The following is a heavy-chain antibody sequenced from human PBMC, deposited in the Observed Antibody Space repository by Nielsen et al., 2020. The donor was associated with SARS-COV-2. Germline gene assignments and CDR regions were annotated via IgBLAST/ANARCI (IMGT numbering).Heavy chain of an antibody. J-gene: IGHJ4*02. D-gene: IGHD5-18*01. CDR3: ARGDTAMDYFDY. CDR1: GGSMNRYY. CDR2: IDYSGNT. Sequence: SETLSLTCTVSGGSMNRYYWSWIRQPPGKGLEWIGYIDYSGNTNYSPSLKSRVTISLDTSKNQFSLKLSSVTAADTAVYYCARGDTAMDYFDYWGQGTLVTVSS. V-gene: IGHV4-59*12.